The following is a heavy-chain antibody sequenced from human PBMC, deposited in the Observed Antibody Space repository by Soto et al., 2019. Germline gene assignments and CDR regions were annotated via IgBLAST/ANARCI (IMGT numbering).Heavy chain of an antibody. CDR1: GFAFSDYW. CDR3: VEEGGAGTGY. Sequence: QPGGSLRLSCATSGFAFSDYWMHWARQVPGKGLVWLSRINSDGSGTGYADSVRGRFTIFRDNAKRTVYLQMNSLTVEDTAVYYCVEEGGAGTGYWGQGTMVTVSS. V-gene: IGHV3-74*01. CDR2: INSDGSGT. J-gene: IGHJ4*02.